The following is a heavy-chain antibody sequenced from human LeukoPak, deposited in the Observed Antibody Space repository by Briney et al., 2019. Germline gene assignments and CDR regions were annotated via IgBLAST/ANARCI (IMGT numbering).Heavy chain of an antibody. D-gene: IGHD3-10*01. CDR3: AKERDYRVSTSCDY. V-gene: IGHV3-23*01. J-gene: IGHJ4*02. CDR2: IIGNGGST. Sequence: GGALRLTCAASGLTFRSYAMSWVGQPGWREVAGVSAIIGNGGSTYYADSVKGGFTISRDNSKNTLYLQMTSLRGEDTALYYCAKERDYRVSTSCDYWGQGTQVTVSS. CDR1: GLTFRSYA.